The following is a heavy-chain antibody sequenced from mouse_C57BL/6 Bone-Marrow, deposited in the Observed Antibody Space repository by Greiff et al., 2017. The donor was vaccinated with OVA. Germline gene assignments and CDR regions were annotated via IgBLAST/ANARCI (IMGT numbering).Heavy chain of an antibody. CDR2: IYPRSGNT. CDR3: ARWLPRAY. D-gene: IGHD1-2*01. J-gene: IGHJ3*01. V-gene: IGHV1-81*01. CDR1: GYTFTSYG. Sequence: QVHVKQSGAELARPGASVKLSCKASGYTFTSYGISWVKQRTGQGLEWIGEIYPRSGNTYYNEKFKGKATLTADRSSSTAYMELRSLTSEDSAVYFCARWLPRAYWGQGTLVTVSA.